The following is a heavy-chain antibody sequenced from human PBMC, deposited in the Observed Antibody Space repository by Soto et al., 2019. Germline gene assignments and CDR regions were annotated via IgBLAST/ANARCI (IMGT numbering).Heavy chain of an antibody. J-gene: IGHJ5*02. V-gene: IGHV4-34*01. CDR2: INHSGST. D-gene: IGHD1-1*01. CDR1: GGSFSGYY. Sequence: PSETLSLTCAVYGGSFSGYYWSWIRQPPGKGLEWIGEINHSGSTNYNPSLKSRVTISVDTSKNQFSLKLSSVTASDTAVYYCARGRTTGTTFMRVALRWFDPWGQGTLVTVSS. CDR3: ARGRTTGTTFMRVALRWFDP.